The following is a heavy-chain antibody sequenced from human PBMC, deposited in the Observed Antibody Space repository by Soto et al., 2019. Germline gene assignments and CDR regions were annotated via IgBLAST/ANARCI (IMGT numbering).Heavy chain of an antibody. V-gene: IGHV3-23*01. CDR3: ARSRWDY. CDR2: FRESGGTT. J-gene: IGHJ4*02. D-gene: IGHD2-15*01. CDR1: GFSFSSSA. Sequence: GGSLRLSCAASGFSFSSSAMSWVRQAPGKRLEWVSTFRESGGTTHYADPVKGRFTISRDNANNILFLQMNSLRADDTAMYYCARSRWDYWGQGTLVTVSS.